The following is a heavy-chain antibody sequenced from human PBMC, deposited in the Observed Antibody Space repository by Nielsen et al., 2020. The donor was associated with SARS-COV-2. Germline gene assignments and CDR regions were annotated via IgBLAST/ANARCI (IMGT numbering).Heavy chain of an antibody. CDR1: GYSFTNYW. CDR2: IDPSDSYT. J-gene: IGHJ5*02. D-gene: IGHD2-2*01. V-gene: IGHV5-10-1*01. Sequence: GESLKISCKGYGYSFTNYWIIWVRQMPGKGLEWMGRIDPSDSYTNYSPSFQGHVTISVDKSISAAYLQWSSLKASDTAIYYCARLSPAANANWFDPWGQGTLVSVSS. CDR3: ARLSPAANANWFDP.